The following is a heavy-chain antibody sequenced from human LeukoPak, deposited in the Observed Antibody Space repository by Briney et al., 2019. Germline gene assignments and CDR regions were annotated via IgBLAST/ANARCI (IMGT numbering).Heavy chain of an antibody. CDR3: TRGNGSYRDY. Sequence: GGSLRLSCTASGFTFGDYAMSWDRQAPGKGLGWVGFVRSKAYGGTTEYAASVKGRFTISRDDSKSIAYLQMDSLKTEDTAVYYCTRGNGSYRDYWGQGTLVTVSS. D-gene: IGHD1-26*01. V-gene: IGHV3-49*04. CDR1: GFTFGDYA. J-gene: IGHJ4*02. CDR2: VRSKAYGGTT.